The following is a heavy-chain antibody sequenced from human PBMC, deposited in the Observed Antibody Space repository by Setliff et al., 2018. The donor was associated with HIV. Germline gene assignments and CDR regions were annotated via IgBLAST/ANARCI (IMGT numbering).Heavy chain of an antibody. D-gene: IGHD6-13*01. CDR1: GGSISSSNW. J-gene: IGHJ4*02. V-gene: IGHV4-4*02. CDR2: ICHSEYT. Sequence: SETLSLTCAVSGGSISSSNWWSWVRQPPGKGLEWIGEICHSEYTNYNPSLKSRVTISVDTSKNQFSLKVTSVTAADTAVYYCVTSSSWSSRLSFWGQGMLVTVSS. CDR3: VTSSSWSSRLSF.